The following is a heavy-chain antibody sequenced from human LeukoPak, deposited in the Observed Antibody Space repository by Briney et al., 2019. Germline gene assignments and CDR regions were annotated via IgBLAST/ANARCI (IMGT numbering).Heavy chain of an antibody. V-gene: IGHV3-23*01. Sequence: GASLRLSCVDSGFTFSSFAMSWVRQAPGRGLEWVSTISSSGSTTYYIDSVKGRFTISRDNSRNTLYLQLNSLRGEDTAVYCCARETPAFDYWGQGTLVTVS. CDR2: ISSSGSTT. CDR3: ARETPAFDY. CDR1: GFTFSSFA. J-gene: IGHJ4*02. D-gene: IGHD4-23*01.